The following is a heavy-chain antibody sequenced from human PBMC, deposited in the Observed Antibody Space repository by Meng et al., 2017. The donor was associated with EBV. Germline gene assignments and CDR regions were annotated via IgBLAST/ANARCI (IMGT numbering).Heavy chain of an antibody. D-gene: IGHD6-19*01. CDR2: INPNSGGT. CDR3: VRVGIAVAGTGDY. CDR1: GYTFTGYY. Sequence: VQLVQSGAELKKPGASVKVSCKASGYTFTGYYMHWVRQAPGQGLEWMGRINPNSGGTNYAQKFQGRVTMTRDTSISTAYMELSRLRSDDTAVYYCVRVGIAVAGTGDYWGQGTLVTVSS. J-gene: IGHJ4*02. V-gene: IGHV1-2*06.